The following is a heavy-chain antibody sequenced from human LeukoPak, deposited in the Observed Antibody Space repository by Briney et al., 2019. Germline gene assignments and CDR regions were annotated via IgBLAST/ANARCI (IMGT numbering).Heavy chain of an antibody. CDR1: GFTFSTYS. CDR3: ARSLTMVRAYDY. CDR2: IQYDGTNK. J-gene: IGHJ4*02. D-gene: IGHD3-10*01. V-gene: IGHV3-30*02. Sequence: GGSLRLSCAASGFTFSTYSMNWVRQAPGKGLEWVAFIQYDGTNKYYADSVKGRFTISRDNSKNTVFLHMSSLRTEDTAVYYCARSLTMVRAYDYWGQGTLVTVSS.